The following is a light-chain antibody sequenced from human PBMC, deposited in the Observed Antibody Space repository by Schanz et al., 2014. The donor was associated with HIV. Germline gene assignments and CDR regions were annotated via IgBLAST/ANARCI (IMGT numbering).Light chain of an antibody. CDR3: SSYTTSGSLV. CDR2: DVS. J-gene: IGLJ3*02. Sequence: QSVLTQPASVSGSSGQSITISCTGTSNDVGGYNFVSWYQPHPGKAPKLIIYDVSNRPSGVSNRFSGSKSGITASLTISGLQAEDEADYYCSSYTTSGSLVFGGGTKLTVL. V-gene: IGLV2-14*03. CDR1: SNDVGGYNF.